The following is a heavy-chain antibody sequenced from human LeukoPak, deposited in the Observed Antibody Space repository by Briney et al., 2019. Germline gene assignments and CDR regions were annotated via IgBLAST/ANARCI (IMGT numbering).Heavy chain of an antibody. CDR3: ASLLGYCSSTSCHDAFDI. D-gene: IGHD2-2*01. CDR1: GYTFTCYY. Sequence: VASVQVSCKASGYTFTCYYMHWVRQAPGQGLEWMGWINPNSGGPNYAQKFQGRVTMTRDPSISTAYLELSRLRSDDTALYYCASLLGYCSSTSCHDAFDIWGQGTMVTVSS. V-gene: IGHV1-2*02. J-gene: IGHJ3*02. CDR2: INPNSGGP.